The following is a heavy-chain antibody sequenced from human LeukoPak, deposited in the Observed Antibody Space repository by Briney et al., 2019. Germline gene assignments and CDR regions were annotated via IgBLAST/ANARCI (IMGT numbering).Heavy chain of an antibody. CDR3: ATSAYCSGGSCYRLDY. V-gene: IGHV1-18*01. Sequence: GASVKVSCKASGYTFTSYGISWVRQAPGQGLEWMGWISAYNGNTNYAQKLQGRVTMTTDTATSTAYMELRSLRSDDTAVYYCATSAYCSGGSCYRLDYWGQGTLVTVSS. CDR2: ISAYNGNT. CDR1: GYTFTSYG. J-gene: IGHJ4*02. D-gene: IGHD2-15*01.